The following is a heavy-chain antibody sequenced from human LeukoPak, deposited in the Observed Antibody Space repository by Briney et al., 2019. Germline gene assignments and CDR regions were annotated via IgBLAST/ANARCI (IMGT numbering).Heavy chain of an antibody. J-gene: IGHJ5*02. Sequence: GGSLRLSCAASGFILSDFDMNWVRQAPGKGLEWVSYFSTSGSYIHYADSVKGRFTISRDDAKNSLYLQLDSLTVEDTAVYCCARGNYDFAYDPWGQGTLVTVSS. V-gene: IGHV3-21*01. CDR2: FSTSGSYI. CDR1: GFILSDFD. D-gene: IGHD3-3*01. CDR3: ARGNYDFAYDP.